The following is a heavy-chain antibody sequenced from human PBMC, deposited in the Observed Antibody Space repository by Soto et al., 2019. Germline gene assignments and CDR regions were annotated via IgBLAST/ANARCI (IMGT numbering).Heavy chain of an antibody. J-gene: IGHJ4*02. CDR1: GGSISSSSYY. D-gene: IGHD3-16*01. Sequence: SETLSLTCTVSGGSISSSSYYWSWIRQPPGKGLEWIGSTYYSGSTYYNPSLKSRVTISVDTSKNQFSLKLSSVTAADTAVYYCASPWGNYWGQGTLVTVSS. CDR3: ASPWGNY. CDR2: TYYSGST. V-gene: IGHV4-39*01.